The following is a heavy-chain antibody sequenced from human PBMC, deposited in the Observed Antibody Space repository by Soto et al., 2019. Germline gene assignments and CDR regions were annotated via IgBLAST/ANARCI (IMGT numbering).Heavy chain of an antibody. CDR3: TSAGLHGYGSGTPRAI. D-gene: IGHD3-10*01. J-gene: IGHJ4*02. V-gene: IGHV3-73*02. Sequence: EVQLVESGGGLVQPGGSLKLSCAASGFTFSGSAMHWVRQASGKGLEWVGRIRSKANSYATAYAASVKGRFTISRDDSKNTAYLQMNSLKTEDTAVYYCTSAGLHGYGSGTPRAIWGQGTLVTVCS. CDR2: IRSKANSYAT. CDR1: GFTFSGSA.